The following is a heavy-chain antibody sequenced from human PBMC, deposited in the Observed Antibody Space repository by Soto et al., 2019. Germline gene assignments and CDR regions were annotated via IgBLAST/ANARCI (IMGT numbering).Heavy chain of an antibody. J-gene: IGHJ4*02. V-gene: IGHV3-23*01. Sequence: PGGSLRLSCAASGFAFSSYAMSWVRQAPGKGLEWVSAISGSGGSTYYADSVKGRFTISRDNSKNTLYLQMNSLRAEDTAVYYSAKDGLFGGKPKYGGQGPLVTVS. CDR2: ISGSGGST. CDR3: AKDGLFGGKPKY. CDR1: GFAFSSYA. D-gene: IGHD3-10*01.